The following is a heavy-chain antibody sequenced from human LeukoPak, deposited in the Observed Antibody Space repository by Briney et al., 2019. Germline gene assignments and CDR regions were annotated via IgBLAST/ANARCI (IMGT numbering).Heavy chain of an antibody. V-gene: IGHV3-21*01. J-gene: IGHJ4*02. Sequence: PGGSLRLSCAASGFTFSSYSMNWVRQAPGKGLEWVSSISSSSSYIYYADPVKGRFTISRDNAKNSLYLQMNSLRAEDTAVYYCARATSGSYGIDYWGQGTLVTVSS. CDR2: ISSSSSYI. D-gene: IGHD3-10*01. CDR3: ARATSGSYGIDY. CDR1: GFTFSSYS.